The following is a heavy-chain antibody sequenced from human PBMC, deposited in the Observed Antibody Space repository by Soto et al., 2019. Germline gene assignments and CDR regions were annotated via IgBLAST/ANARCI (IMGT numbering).Heavy chain of an antibody. CDR3: ARGRYYDILTGYWHYYGMDV. D-gene: IGHD3-9*01. V-gene: IGHV1-69*02. Sequence: SVKVSCKASGGTFSSYTISWVRQAPGQGLEWMGRIIPILGIAKYSQKFQGRVTITRDTSASTAYMELSSLRSEDTAVYYCARGRYYDILTGYWHYYGMDVWGQGTTVTVSS. CDR2: IIPILGIA. CDR1: GGTFSSYT. J-gene: IGHJ6*02.